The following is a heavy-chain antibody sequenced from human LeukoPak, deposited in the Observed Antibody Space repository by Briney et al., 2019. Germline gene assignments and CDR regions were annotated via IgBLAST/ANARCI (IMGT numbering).Heavy chain of an antibody. CDR2: VSGSGGRT. CDR3: AKSYASGSFYDY. J-gene: IGHJ4*02. V-gene: IGHV3-23*01. CDR1: GFTFSNYG. D-gene: IGHD3-10*01. Sequence: GGSLRLSCAASGFTFSNYGMSWVRQSPGKGLEWVSRVSGSGGRTYYADSVKGRFTISRDNSKNTLSLQMNNLRADDTAVYYCAKSYASGSFYDYWGQGTLVTVSS.